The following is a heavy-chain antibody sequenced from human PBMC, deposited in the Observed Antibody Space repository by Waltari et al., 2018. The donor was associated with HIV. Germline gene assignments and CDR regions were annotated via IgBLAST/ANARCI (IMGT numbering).Heavy chain of an antibody. D-gene: IGHD6-13*01. CDR1: GFRVSDYG. CDR2: IWYDGSKK. CDR3: ARVPFASSWSADSFDV. V-gene: IGHV3-33*01. J-gene: IGHJ3*01. Sequence: VQLEESGGGVVQPGRSRRLSCAASGFRVSDYGMHWVRQASGKGLQWVAVIWYDGSKKEYSDSVKGRFTISKDNSKNTLFLQMNSLRGDDTAVYFCARVPFASSWSADSFDVWGPGTRITVSS.